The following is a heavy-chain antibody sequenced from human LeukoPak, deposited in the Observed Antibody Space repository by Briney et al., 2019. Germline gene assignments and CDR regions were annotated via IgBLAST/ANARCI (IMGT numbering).Heavy chain of an antibody. CDR1: GGSISSYY. J-gene: IGHJ5*02. V-gene: IGHV4-59*08. CDR2: IYYSGST. CDR3: ARLETYYYDSSGYFWFDP. Sequence: SETLSLTCTASGGSISSYYWSWIRQPPGKGLEWIGYIYYSGSTNYNPSLKSRVTISVDTSKNQFSLKLSSVTAADTAVYYCARLETYYYDSSGYFWFDPWGQGTLVTVSS. D-gene: IGHD3-22*01.